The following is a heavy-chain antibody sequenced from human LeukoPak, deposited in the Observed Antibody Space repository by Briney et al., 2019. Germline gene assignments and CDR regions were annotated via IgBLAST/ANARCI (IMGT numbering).Heavy chain of an antibody. Sequence: GGSLRLSCTGSGFNFNMFAMNWVRQAPGQGLEWVSGLSRGGATTNYADSVKGRFTISRDKSKNMVFLQMNSLRAGDTAVYYCAKTKGATAFYCMDVWGKGTTVTVS. V-gene: IGHV3-23*01. CDR2: LSRGGATT. CDR3: AKTKGATAFYCMDV. D-gene: IGHD1-26*01. CDR1: GFNFNMFA. J-gene: IGHJ6*03.